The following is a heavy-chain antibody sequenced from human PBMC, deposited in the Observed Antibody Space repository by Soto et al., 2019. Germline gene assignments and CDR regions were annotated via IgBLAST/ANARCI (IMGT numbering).Heavy chain of an antibody. Sequence: QVQLVQSGAEVKEPGASVKISCKGSGYTFTNFYINWVRQAPGQGLEWMGIVNPNGGSTNYAQNFKGRITISRDTSTSTVYMDLSSLRSEDTSVYSCARGLASVDYWGQGTLVNVSS. CDR3: ARGLASVDY. CDR2: VNPNGGST. J-gene: IGHJ4*02. D-gene: IGHD6-6*01. V-gene: IGHV1-46*01. CDR1: GYTFTNFY.